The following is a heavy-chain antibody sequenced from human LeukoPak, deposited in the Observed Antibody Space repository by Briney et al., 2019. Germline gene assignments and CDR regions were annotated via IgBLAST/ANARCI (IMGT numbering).Heavy chain of an antibody. CDR3: ERPMGYSAPYFDY. CDR2: IYPGDSDT. CDR1: GYSFTSYC. V-gene: IGHV5-51*03. J-gene: IGHJ4*02. D-gene: IGHD5-12*01. Sequence: GESLKISCKGSGYSFTSYCSGWVRQIPGKGLEWMGIIYPGDSDTIYTPSFQGQVTISVHKSITTPYLRCSSLKASHSAMSYCERPMGYSAPYFDYWGEGTLVTVSS.